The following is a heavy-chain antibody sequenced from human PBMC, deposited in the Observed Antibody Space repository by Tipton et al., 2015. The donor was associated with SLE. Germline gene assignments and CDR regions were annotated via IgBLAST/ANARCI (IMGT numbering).Heavy chain of an antibody. CDR2: ISSSSSYI. CDR3: ARDPLTGDPFDY. D-gene: IGHD7-27*01. CDR1: GFTFSSYS. V-gene: IGHV3-21*01. Sequence: SLRLSCAASGFTFSSYSMNWVHQAPGKGLEWVSSISSSSSYIYYADSVKGRFTISRDNAKNSLYLQMNSLRAEDTAVYYCARDPLTGDPFDYWGQGTLVTVSS. J-gene: IGHJ4*02.